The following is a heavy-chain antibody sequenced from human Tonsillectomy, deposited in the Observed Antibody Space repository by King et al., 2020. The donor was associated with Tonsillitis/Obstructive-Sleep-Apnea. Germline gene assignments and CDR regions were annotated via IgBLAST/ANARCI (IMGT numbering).Heavy chain of an antibody. Sequence: QLVQSGGGLVQPGGSLRLSCAASGFTFSSYAMSWVRQAPGKGLEWVSTIRSSGGSKYYADPVKGRFTISRGNSKKTLYLQMTSLRAEDTAVDYCAKDRSGVPEDYWGQGTLVTVSS. CDR2: IRSSGGSK. CDR3: AKDRSGVPEDY. J-gene: IGHJ4*02. V-gene: IGHV3-23*04. D-gene: IGHD3-10*01. CDR1: GFTFSSYA.